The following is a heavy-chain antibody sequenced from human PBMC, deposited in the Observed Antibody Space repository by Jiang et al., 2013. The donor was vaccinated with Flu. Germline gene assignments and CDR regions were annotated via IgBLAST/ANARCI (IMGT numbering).Heavy chain of an antibody. D-gene: IGHD3-3*01. J-gene: IGHJ5*02. Sequence: GAEVKKPGASVKVSCKASGYTFTSYYMHWVRQAPGQGLEWMGIINPSGGSTSYAQKFQGRVTMTRDTSTSTVYMELSSLRSEDTAVYYCARSSRRWVRWDYDFWSAETRFDPWGQGTL. CDR1: GYTFTSYY. V-gene: IGHV1-46*01. CDR2: INPSGGST. CDR3: ARSSRRWVRWDYDFWSAETRFDP.